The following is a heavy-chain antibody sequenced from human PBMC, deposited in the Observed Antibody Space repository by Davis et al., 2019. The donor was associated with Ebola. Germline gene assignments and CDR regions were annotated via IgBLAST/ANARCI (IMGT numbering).Heavy chain of an antibody. J-gene: IGHJ4*02. CDR1: GGSISSSSYY. CDR3: ARLRRDGYNP. V-gene: IGHV4-39*01. D-gene: IGHD5-24*01. CDR2: IYYSGST. Sequence: PSETLSLTCTVSGGSISSSSYYWGWIRQPPGKGLEWIGSIYYSGSTYYNPSLKSRVTISVDTSKNQFSLKLSSVTAADTAVYYCARLRRDGYNPWGQGTLVTVSS.